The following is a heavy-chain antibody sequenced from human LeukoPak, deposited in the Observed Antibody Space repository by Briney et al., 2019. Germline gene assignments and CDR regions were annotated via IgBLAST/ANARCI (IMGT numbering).Heavy chain of an antibody. J-gene: IGHJ6*02. CDR2: IYSGGSP. V-gene: IGHV3-66*01. D-gene: IGHD3-16*01. Sequence: GGSLRLSCAASGFTVSSTYMSWVRQAPGKGLEWVSVIYSGGSPYYADSVKGRFTISRDSSKNTVYLQMNSLRAEDTAIYYCARFRWGDYYYYGVDVWGQGTTVTVSS. CDR1: GFTVSSTY. CDR3: ARFRWGDYYYYGVDV.